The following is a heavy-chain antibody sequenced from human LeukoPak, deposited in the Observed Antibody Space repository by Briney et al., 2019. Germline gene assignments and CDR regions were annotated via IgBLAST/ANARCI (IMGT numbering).Heavy chain of an antibody. D-gene: IGHD1-26*01. Sequence: ASVKVSCKASGYSFTGYYMHWVRQAPGQGLEWMGWINPHSGVTTFPQKFQGRVTMTMDTSFSTTYMELNRLRSDDTAVYYCARDQVAATSAHNFDYWGQGTLVTVSS. V-gene: IGHV1-2*02. J-gene: IGHJ4*02. CDR2: INPHSGVT. CDR1: GYSFTGYY. CDR3: ARDQVAATSAHNFDY.